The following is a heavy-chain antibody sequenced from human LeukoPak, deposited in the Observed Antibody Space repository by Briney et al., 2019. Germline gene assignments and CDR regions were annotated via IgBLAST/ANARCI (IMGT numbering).Heavy chain of an antibody. V-gene: IGHV1-18*01. Sequence: ASVKVSCKASGYTFTSYGISWVRQAPGQGLEWMGWISAYNGNTNYAQKLQGRVTMTTDTSTSTAYMELRSLRSDDTAVYYCARDYLGMAAGVIDYWGQGTLVTVSS. J-gene: IGHJ4*02. CDR1: GYTFTSYG. D-gene: IGHD6-13*01. CDR2: ISAYNGNT. CDR3: ARDYLGMAAGVIDY.